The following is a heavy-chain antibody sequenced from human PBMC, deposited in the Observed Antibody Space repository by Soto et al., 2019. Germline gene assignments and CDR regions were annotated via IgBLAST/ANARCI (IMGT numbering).Heavy chain of an antibody. V-gene: IGHV1-69*01. Sequence: QVQLVQSGAEVKKPGSSVEVSCKASGGTFSSYAISWVRQAPGQGLEWMGGIIPIFGTANYAQKFQGRVTITADESTSTAYMELSSLRSEDTAVYYCARVSVAMATISWFDPWGQGTLVTVSS. CDR2: IIPIFGTA. CDR3: ARVSVAMATISWFDP. J-gene: IGHJ5*02. D-gene: IGHD5-12*01. CDR1: GGTFSSYA.